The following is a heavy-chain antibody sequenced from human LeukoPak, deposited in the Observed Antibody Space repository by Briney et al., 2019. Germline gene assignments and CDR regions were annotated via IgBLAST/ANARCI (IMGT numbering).Heavy chain of an antibody. CDR1: GGSISSSSYY. Sequence: PSETLSLTCTVSGGSISSSSYYWGWIRQPPGKGLEWIGSIYYSGSTYYNPSLKSRVTISVDTSKNQFSLKLSSVSAADTAVYYCARGILRYFDWSDYYYYYMDVWGKGTTVTVSS. CDR2: IYYSGST. D-gene: IGHD3-9*01. CDR3: ARGILRYFDWSDYYYYYMDV. J-gene: IGHJ6*03. V-gene: IGHV4-39*07.